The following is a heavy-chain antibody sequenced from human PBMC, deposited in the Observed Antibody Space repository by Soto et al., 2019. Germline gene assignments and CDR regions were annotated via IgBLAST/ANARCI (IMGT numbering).Heavy chain of an antibody. J-gene: IGHJ4*02. CDR1: GGSFSGYY. D-gene: IGHD5-18*01. CDR2: INHSGST. Sequence: QVQLQQWGAGLLKPSETLSLTCAVYGGSFSGYYWSWIRHPPGKGLEWIGEINHSGSTNYNPSLKSRVTISVDTSKNQFSLKLSSVTAADTAVYYCARGNRYSYGYRYWGQGTLVTVSS. V-gene: IGHV4-34*01. CDR3: ARGNRYSYGYRY.